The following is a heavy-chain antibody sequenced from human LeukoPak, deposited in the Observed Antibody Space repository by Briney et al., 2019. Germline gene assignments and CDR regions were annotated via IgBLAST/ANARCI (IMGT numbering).Heavy chain of an antibody. D-gene: IGHD6-6*01. V-gene: IGHV1-8*01. CDR2: MNPNSGNT. J-gene: IGHJ4*02. CDR3: ARGSGFSSIAARPDYFDY. CDR1: GYTFTSYD. Sequence: ASVKVSCKASGYTFTSYDINWVRQATGQGLEWMGWMNPNSGNTGYAQKFQGRVTMTRNTSISTAYMELSSLRSEDTAVYYCARGSGFSSIAARPDYFDYRGQGTLVTVSS.